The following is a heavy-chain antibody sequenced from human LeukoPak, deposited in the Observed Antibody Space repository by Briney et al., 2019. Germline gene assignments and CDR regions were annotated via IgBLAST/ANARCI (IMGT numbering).Heavy chain of an antibody. CDR2: IRYDGSNK. V-gene: IGHV3-30*02. CDR3: AKGNHMIVVVTPFDY. D-gene: IGHD3-22*01. Sequence: GESLRLSCAASGFTFSSYGMHWVRQAPGKGLEWVAFIRYDGSNKYYADSVKGRFTISRDNSKNTLYLQMNSLRAEDTAVYYCAKGNHMIVVVTPFDYWGQGTLVTVSS. J-gene: IGHJ4*02. CDR1: GFTFSSYG.